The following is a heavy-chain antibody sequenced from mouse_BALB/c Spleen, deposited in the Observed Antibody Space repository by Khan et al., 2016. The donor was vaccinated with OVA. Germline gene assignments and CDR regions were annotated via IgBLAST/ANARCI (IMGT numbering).Heavy chain of an antibody. CDR3: ARQPYYHYNVMDY. CDR1: GFSLTNYG. D-gene: IGHD2-10*01. V-gene: IGHV2-6-1*01. Sequence: QVQLKQSGPGLVAPSQSLSITCTISGFSLTNYGVHWVRQPPGKGLEWLVLMWGDGSTTYNSALKSRLTISKDNSKSQVFLKMNSLQTDDIAIYFCARQPYYHYNVMDYWGQGTSVTVSS. CDR2: MWGDGST. J-gene: IGHJ4*01.